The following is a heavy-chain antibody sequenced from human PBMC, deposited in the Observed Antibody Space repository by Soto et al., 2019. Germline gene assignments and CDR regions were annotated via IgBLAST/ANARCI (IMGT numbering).Heavy chain of an antibody. CDR1: GGSINSYW. D-gene: IGHD3-10*01. CDR2: VHSTGTT. V-gene: IGHV4-4*07. CDR3: ARDIGSYAYGEGY. Sequence: SETLSLTCSGSGGSINSYWWSWIRQPAGKGLEWIGRVHSTGTTDYNPSLNSRATMSVETSKNQFSLKLTSVTAADTAVYYCARDIGSYAYGEGYWGQGIQVTVSS. J-gene: IGHJ4*02.